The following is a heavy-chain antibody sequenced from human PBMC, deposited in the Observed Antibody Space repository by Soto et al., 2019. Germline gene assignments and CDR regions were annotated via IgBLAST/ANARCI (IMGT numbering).Heavy chain of an antibody. V-gene: IGHV3-53*01. Sequence: GSLRLSCAASGFTVIRNYMSWVRQAPGKGLEWVSVIYNDGTTYYADSVKGRFTISRDNSKNTLYLQMNSLRAEDTAVYYCARGSIAGEGNFDYWGQGTLVTVSS. CDR2: IYNDGTT. CDR3: ARGSIAGEGNFDY. D-gene: IGHD6-6*01. CDR1: GFTVIRNY. J-gene: IGHJ4*02.